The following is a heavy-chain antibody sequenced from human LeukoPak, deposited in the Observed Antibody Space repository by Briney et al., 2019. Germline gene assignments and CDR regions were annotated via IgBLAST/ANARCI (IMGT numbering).Heavy chain of an antibody. CDR3: ATYYSDSSAHVHYLDS. Sequence: PSETLSLTCTVSGGYISGFYWSWIRQPPEKGLEWIGYVHYSGSTNYNPSLKSRVIISVDSSKNQFSLKLSSVTAADTAVYYCATYYSDSSAHVHYLDSWGRGTLVTVSS. CDR2: VHYSGST. V-gene: IGHV4-59*03. D-gene: IGHD3-22*01. J-gene: IGHJ4*02. CDR1: GGYISGFY.